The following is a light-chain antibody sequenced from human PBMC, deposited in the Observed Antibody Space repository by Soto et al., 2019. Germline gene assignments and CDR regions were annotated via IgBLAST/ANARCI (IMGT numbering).Light chain of an antibody. CDR1: QSISVS. CDR2: DAS. Sequence: IQMTQSPSTLSASVGDTVTITCRASQSISVSLAWYQQKPGKAPNLLLYDASTLQGGVPSRFSGSGSGTEFTLTVTSLQPEAFATYFCQQCDKYSAFGHVTKV. V-gene: IGKV1-5*01. CDR3: QQCDKYSA. J-gene: IGKJ1*01.